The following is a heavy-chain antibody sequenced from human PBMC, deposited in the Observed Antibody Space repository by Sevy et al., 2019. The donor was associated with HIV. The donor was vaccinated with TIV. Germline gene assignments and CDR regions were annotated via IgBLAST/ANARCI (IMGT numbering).Heavy chain of an antibody. Sequence: GGSLRLPCAASGFTFSSYSMNWVRQAPGKGLEWVSSISSSSSYIYYADSVKGRFTISRDNAKNSLYLQMNSLRAEDKDVYYCGRDSGDIVVVPAAIGMDVWGQGTTVTVSS. V-gene: IGHV3-21*01. D-gene: IGHD2-2*01. J-gene: IGHJ6*02. CDR1: GFTFSSYS. CDR3: GRDSGDIVVVPAAIGMDV. CDR2: ISSSSSYI.